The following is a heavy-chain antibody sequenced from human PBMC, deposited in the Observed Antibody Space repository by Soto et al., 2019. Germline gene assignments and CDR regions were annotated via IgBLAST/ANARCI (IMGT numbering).Heavy chain of an antibody. Sequence: EVHLVESGGTLVQPGGSLRLSCAASGFTFSSYWMTWVRQAPGKGLEWVANIKQDETEKYYVDSVRGRFTISRDNAKNSLYLQMNSLRAEATAVYFCARDKGQWLVRADYYYYMDVWGKGTTVTVSS. D-gene: IGHD6-19*01. J-gene: IGHJ6*03. CDR2: IKQDETEK. CDR1: GFTFSSYW. V-gene: IGHV3-7*01. CDR3: ARDKGQWLVRADYYYYMDV.